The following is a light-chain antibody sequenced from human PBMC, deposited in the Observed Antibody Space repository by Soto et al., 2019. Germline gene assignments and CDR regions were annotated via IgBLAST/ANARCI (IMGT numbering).Light chain of an antibody. V-gene: IGLV1-47*02. Sequence: QSVLTQPPSTSGTPGQRVTISCSGSSSNIGRHFVYWYQQLPGTAPKLLIYSNNQRPSGVPDRLSGSKSGTSASLAISGLRSEDEADYYCAAWDDSLSGLWVFGGGTKVTVL. CDR3: AAWDDSLSGLWV. J-gene: IGLJ3*02. CDR1: SSNIGRHF. CDR2: SNN.